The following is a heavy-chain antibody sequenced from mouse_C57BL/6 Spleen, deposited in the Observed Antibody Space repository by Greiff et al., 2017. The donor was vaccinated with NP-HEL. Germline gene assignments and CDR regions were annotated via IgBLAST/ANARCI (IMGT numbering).Heavy chain of an antibody. CDR2: IYPRSGNT. J-gene: IGHJ2*01. V-gene: IGHV1-81*01. D-gene: IGHD4-1*01. Sequence: QVQLKQSGAELARPGASVKLSCKASGYTFTSYGISWVKQRTGQGLEWIGEIYPRSGNTYYNEKFKGKATLTADKSSSTAYMELRSLTSEDSAVYFCAIANWDVGGFDYWGQGTTLTVSS. CDR3: AIANWDVGGFDY. CDR1: GYTFTSYG.